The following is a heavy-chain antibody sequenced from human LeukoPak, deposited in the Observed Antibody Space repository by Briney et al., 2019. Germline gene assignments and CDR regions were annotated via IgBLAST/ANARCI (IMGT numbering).Heavy chain of an antibody. D-gene: IGHD3-3*01. CDR3: ARDESDFWGGITSNWFDP. J-gene: IGHJ5*02. V-gene: IGHV3-7*01. CDR1: GFTFSSHW. CDR2: INQNGSEK. Sequence: GGSLRLSCAVSGFTFSSHWMNWVRQAPGKGLEWVANINQNGSEKHYVDSVKGRFTISRDNAKNSLYLQMNSLRAEDTAVYYCARDESDFWGGITSNWFDPWGQGTLVTVSS.